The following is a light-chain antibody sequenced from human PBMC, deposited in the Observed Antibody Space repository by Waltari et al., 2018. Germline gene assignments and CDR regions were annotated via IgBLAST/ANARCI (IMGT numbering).Light chain of an antibody. CDR1: PSVSSSY. V-gene: IGKV3-20*01. Sequence: EIVLTQSPGTLSLSPGESATLPCRASPSVSSSYLAWYQQKPGQAPRLLIYGASSRATGIPDRFSGSGSGTDFTLTISRLEPEDFAVYYCQQYGSSPSYTFGQGTKLEIK. J-gene: IGKJ2*01. CDR3: QQYGSSPSYT. CDR2: GAS.